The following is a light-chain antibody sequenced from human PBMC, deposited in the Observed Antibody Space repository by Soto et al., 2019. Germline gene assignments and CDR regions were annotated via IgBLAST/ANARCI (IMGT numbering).Light chain of an antibody. Sequence: EIVMTQSPATLSVSPGERATLSCRASQSVSSNLAWYQQKPGQAPRLLIYGASTRATGIPARFSGSGSGTEFTLTISSPQSEDFAVYYCQQYNNWPPWTFGQGTKAEI. CDR3: QQYNNWPPWT. J-gene: IGKJ1*01. V-gene: IGKV3-15*01. CDR2: GAS. CDR1: QSVSSN.